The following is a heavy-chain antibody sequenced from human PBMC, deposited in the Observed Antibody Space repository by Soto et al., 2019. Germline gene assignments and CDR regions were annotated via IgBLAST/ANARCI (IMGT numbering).Heavy chain of an antibody. J-gene: IGHJ4*02. Sequence: EVQLLESGGGLVQPGGSLRLSCEVSGFTFSSYAMRWVRQAPGKGLEWVSAISGGGGSTYYADSVRGRFSISKDKSRNTLNLQMDNLRVEDTAIYRCAKDVRYSSSWYSLVSWGQGTLVIVSS. D-gene: IGHD6-13*01. CDR1: GFTFSSYA. V-gene: IGHV3-23*01. CDR2: ISGGGGST. CDR3: AKDVRYSSSWYSLVS.